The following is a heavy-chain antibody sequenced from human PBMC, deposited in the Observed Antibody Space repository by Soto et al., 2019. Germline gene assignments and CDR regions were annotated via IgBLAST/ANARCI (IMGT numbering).Heavy chain of an antibody. J-gene: IGHJ4*02. CDR2: VYYSGST. Sequence: PSETLSLTCTVSGGFISNSYWSWIRQPPGKGLEWIGYVYYSGSTNYNPSLESRVTISVDTSKNQFSPRLSSVTAADTAVYYCARDRGNSGYPKYYFDNLGQGNRVTVS. CDR3: ARDRGNSGYPKYYFDN. CDR1: GGFISNSY. D-gene: IGHD3-22*01. V-gene: IGHV4-59*01.